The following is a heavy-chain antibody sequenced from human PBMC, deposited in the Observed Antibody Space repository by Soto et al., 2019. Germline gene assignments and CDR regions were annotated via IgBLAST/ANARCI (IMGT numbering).Heavy chain of an antibody. J-gene: IGHJ5*02. V-gene: IGHV4-31*03. CDR1: GGSISSGGYY. CDR3: ARVRARCIAAAGRGDCSYNWFEP. D-gene: IGHD6-13*01. CDR2: IYYSGST. Sequence: SETLSLTCTVSGGSISSGGYYWSWIRQHPGQGLEWIGYIYYSGSTYYNPSLKSRVTISVDTSKNQFSLKLSSVTAADTAVYYCARVRARCIAAAGRGDCSYNWFEPWGQGTLVTVSS.